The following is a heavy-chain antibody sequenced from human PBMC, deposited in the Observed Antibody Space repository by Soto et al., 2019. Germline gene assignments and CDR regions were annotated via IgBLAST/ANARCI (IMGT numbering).Heavy chain of an antibody. Sequence: VQSGAEVKKPGSSVKVSCKASGGTFSSYAISWVRQAPGQGLEWMGGIIPIFGTANYAQKFQGRVTITADESTSTAYMELSSLRSEDTAVYYCARPNCSGGSCYSSYYYYGMDVWGQGTTVTVSS. J-gene: IGHJ6*02. CDR3: ARPNCSGGSCYSSYYYYGMDV. D-gene: IGHD2-15*01. CDR2: IIPIFGTA. V-gene: IGHV1-69*01. CDR1: GGTFSSYA.